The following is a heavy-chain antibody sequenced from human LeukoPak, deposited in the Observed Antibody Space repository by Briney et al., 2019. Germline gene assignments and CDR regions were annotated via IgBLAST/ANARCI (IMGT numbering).Heavy chain of an antibody. V-gene: IGHV3-33*01. D-gene: IGHD4-17*01. CDR3: SRDHGDYSFDY. CDR2: IWFDGSNI. J-gene: IGHJ4*02. Sequence: GRSLRLSCVASGFTFSNYGMNCVRQAPGKGLEWVAIIWFDGSNIDYADSVKGRFTISRDNFKNTLFLQMNSLRAEDTAVYYCSRDHGDYSFDYWGQGTLVTVSS. CDR1: GFTFSNYG.